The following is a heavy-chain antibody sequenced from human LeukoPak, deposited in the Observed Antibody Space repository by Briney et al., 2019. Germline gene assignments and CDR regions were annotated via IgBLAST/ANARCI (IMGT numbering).Heavy chain of an antibody. CDR1: GYTFTSYD. D-gene: IGHD6-6*01. Sequence: ASVKVSCKASGYTFTSYDINWVRQATGQGLEWMGWMNPNSGNTGYAQKFQGRVTMTRNTSISTAYMELSSLRSEDTAVYYCERGIAARGFAFDYWGQGTLVTVSS. CDR3: ERGIAARGFAFDY. V-gene: IGHV1-8*01. J-gene: IGHJ4*02. CDR2: MNPNSGNT.